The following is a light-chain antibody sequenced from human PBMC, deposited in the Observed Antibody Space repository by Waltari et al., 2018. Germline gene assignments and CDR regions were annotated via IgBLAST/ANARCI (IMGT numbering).Light chain of an antibody. CDR1: ENLVHNNGKTY. CDR2: QIS. Sequence: VLTQSPLSSPVTLGQPASMSCRSSENLVHNNGKTYLSWLQQRPGQPPRLLVYQISNRFSGGPARFSGSGAGTDFTLTITRVEAGDVGLYYCMQGTHFPRTFGQGTRVEI. V-gene: IGKV2-24*01. J-gene: IGKJ1*01. CDR3: MQGTHFPRT.